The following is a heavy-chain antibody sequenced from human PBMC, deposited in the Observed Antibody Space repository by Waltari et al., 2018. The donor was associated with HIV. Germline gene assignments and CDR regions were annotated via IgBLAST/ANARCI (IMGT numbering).Heavy chain of an antibody. CDR1: GGSFSGYY. CDR3: ARGEGWLTPFDS. CDR2: VNHSGTT. V-gene: IGHV4-34*01. J-gene: IGHJ4*02. Sequence: QVQLQQWGAGLLKPSETLSLTCTVYGGSFSGYYWTWPRQPPGKGLEWIGEVNHSGTTNYNPSLKSRVTISVDTSKNQFSLKLSSVTAADTAVYYCARGEGWLTPFDSWGQGTLVTVSS. D-gene: IGHD3-22*01.